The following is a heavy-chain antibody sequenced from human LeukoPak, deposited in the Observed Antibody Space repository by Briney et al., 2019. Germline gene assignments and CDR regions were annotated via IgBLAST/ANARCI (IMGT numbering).Heavy chain of an antibody. J-gene: IGHJ4*02. D-gene: IGHD3-22*01. CDR3: VGGRNYYRAPDF. V-gene: IGHV4-34*01. CDR2: INHSGST. Sequence: SETLSLTCAVYGGSFSGYYWSWIRQPPGKGLEWIGEINHSGSTNYNPSPKSRVTMSIHTSKNQLSLKLTSVTALDTAIYYCVGGRNYYRAPDFWGQGTLVTVSS. CDR1: GGSFSGYY.